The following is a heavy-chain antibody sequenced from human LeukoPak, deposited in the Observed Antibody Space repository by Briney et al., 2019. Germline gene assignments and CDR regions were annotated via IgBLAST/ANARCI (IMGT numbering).Heavy chain of an antibody. CDR2: INTDGSST. CDR3: AKSNWFDP. CDR1: GSTFSSHW. V-gene: IGHV3-74*01. Sequence: GGSLRLSCAASGSTFSSHWMHWVRQAPGKGLVWVSRINTDGSSTTYADSVKGRFAVFRNNARNTLYLQMNSLRVEDTAVYYCAKSNWFDPWGQGTLVTVSS. J-gene: IGHJ5*02.